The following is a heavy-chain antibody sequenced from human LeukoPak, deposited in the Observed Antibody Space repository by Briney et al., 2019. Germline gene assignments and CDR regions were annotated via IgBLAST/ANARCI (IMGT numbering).Heavy chain of an antibody. Sequence: SETLSLTCAVYGGSFSGYYWSWIRQPPEKGLEWIGEINHSGSTNYNPSLKSRVTISVDTSKNQFSLKLTSVTAADTAVYYCARGGRLAAVGADYWGQGTLVTVSS. CDR3: ARGGRLAAVGADY. CDR1: GGSFSGYY. V-gene: IGHV4-34*01. CDR2: INHSGST. D-gene: IGHD6-13*01. J-gene: IGHJ4*02.